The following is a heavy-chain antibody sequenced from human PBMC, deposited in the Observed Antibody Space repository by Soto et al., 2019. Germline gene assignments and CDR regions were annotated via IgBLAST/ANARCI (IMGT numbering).Heavy chain of an antibody. CDR1: GGSVSSGSYY. CDR2: IYYSGST. D-gene: IGHD6-13*01. V-gene: IGHV4-61*01. J-gene: IGHJ4*02. CDR3: ARVVPIAAAGFFDY. Sequence: SETLSLTCTVSGGSVSSGSYYWSWIRQPPGKGLEWIGYIYYSGSTNYNPSLKSRVTISVGTSKNQFSLKLSSVTAADTAVYYCARVVPIAAAGFFDYWGQGTLVTVSS.